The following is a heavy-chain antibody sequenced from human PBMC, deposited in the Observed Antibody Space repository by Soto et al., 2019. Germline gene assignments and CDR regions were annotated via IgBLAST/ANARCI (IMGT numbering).Heavy chain of an antibody. Sequence: WGSLRLSCAASGFTFSSYAMHRVRQAPGKGLEWVAVISYDGSNKYYADSVKGRFTISRDNSKNTLYLQMNSLRAEDTAVYYCANPYGSPASNFDYWGQGTLVTVSS. D-gene: IGHD4-17*01. CDR3: ANPYGSPASNFDY. V-gene: IGHV3-30-3*01. CDR1: GFTFSSYA. CDR2: ISYDGSNK. J-gene: IGHJ4*02.